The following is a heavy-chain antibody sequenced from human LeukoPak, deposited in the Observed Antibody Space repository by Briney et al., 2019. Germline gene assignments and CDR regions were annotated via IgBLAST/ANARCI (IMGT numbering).Heavy chain of an antibody. J-gene: IGHJ4*02. CDR3: ARAVAGINYFDY. CDR1: GFTFSSYY. Sequence: GGSLRLSCAASGFTFSSYYMSWVRQAPGKGLEWVSSISSSSSYIYYADSVKGRFTISRDNAKNSLYLQMNSLRAEDTAVYYCARAVAGINYFDYWGQGTLVTVSS. D-gene: IGHD6-19*01. V-gene: IGHV3-21*01. CDR2: ISSSSSYI.